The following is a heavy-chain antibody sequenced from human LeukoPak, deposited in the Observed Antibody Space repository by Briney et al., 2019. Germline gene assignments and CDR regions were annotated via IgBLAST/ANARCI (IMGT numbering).Heavy chain of an antibody. Sequence: GGSLRLSCAASGFTFSSYGMHWVRQAPGEGLEWVAVIWYDGSNKYYADSVKGRFTISRDNSKNTLYLQMNSLRAEDTAVYYCARANSGSYYSSGMDVWGQGTTVTVSS. CDR2: IWYDGSNK. J-gene: IGHJ6*02. V-gene: IGHV3-33*01. D-gene: IGHD1-26*01. CDR1: GFTFSSYG. CDR3: ARANSGSYYSSGMDV.